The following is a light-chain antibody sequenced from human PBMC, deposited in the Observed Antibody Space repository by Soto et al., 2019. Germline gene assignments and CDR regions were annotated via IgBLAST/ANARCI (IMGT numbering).Light chain of an antibody. CDR2: ATS. J-gene: IGKJ4*01. CDR3: QQADIFQLT. CDR1: QPLGAW. V-gene: IGKV1-12*01. Sequence: DIQMTQFPSSVSASVGDRVTITCRASQPLGAWLAWYQQKQGKAPKLRIYATSTLESGVPSRFRGSGSETEFTLAINSLQPDDFAIYYCQQADIFQLTFGGGTRVEIK.